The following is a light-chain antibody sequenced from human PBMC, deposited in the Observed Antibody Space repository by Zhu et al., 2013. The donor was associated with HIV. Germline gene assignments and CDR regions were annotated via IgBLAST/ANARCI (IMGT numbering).Light chain of an antibody. J-gene: IGKJ1*01. CDR1: QGLSSY. V-gene: IGKV1-9*01. Sequence: DIQLTQSPSFLSASVGDRVTITCWASQGLSSYLAWYQQKPGKAPKLLIYAASTLQSGVPSRFSGSGSGTEFTLTISSLQPEDFATYYCQQLNSYSWTFGQGTKVEIK. CDR2: AAS. CDR3: QQLNSYSWT.